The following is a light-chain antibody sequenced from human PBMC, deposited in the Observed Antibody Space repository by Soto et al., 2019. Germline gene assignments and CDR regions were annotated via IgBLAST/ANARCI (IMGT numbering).Light chain of an antibody. CDR2: EVS. V-gene: IGKV2D-29*01. CDR3: MHCLQFPLT. J-gene: IGKJ4*01. Sequence: DIVMTQTPLSLSVTPGQPASISCKSSQSLLHSNEKTYLYWYLQKPGQPPQLIIFEVSTRFSGVPDRFGGSGLWTYFTLEISRVEAEDVGDYYCMHCLQFPLTFGGGTKVEIK. CDR1: QSLLHSNEKTY.